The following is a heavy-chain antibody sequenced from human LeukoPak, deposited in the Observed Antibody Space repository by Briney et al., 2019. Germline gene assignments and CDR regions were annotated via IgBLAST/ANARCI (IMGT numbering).Heavy chain of an antibody. CDR1: GFTFSSYN. CDR3: ARGIAYSSSWYWYFDL. J-gene: IGHJ2*01. Sequence: PGGSLRLSCAASGFTFSSYNMNWVRQAPGKGLEWVSSISDNIRSTFYADSVKGRFTISRDNAKNSLYLQMNSLRAEDTAVYYCARGIAYSSSWYWYFDLWGRGTLVTVSS. V-gene: IGHV3-21*01. CDR2: ISDNIRST. D-gene: IGHD6-13*01.